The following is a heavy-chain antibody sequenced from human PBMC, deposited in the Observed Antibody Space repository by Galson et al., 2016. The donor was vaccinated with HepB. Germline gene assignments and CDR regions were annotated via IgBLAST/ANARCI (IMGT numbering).Heavy chain of an antibody. J-gene: IGHJ4*02. CDR1: GFTFSKYW. CDR3: ARDDPGVGIDY. Sequence: SLRLSCAASGFTFSKYWLHWVRQVPGERPEWVSHINNDGSGTTYADFVKGRFTISRDNARKTVYLQMNSLGAEDTAVYYCARDDPGVGIDYWGQGTLVTVSS. V-gene: IGHV3-74*01. D-gene: IGHD2-8*01. CDR2: INNDGSGT.